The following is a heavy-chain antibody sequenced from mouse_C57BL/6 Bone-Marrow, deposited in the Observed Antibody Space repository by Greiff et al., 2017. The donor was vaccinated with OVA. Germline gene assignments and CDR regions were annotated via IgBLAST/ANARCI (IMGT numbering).Heavy chain of an antibody. Sequence: QVQLQQPGAELVKPGASVKMSCKASGYTFTSYWITWVKQRPGQGLEWIGDIYPGSGSTNYNEKFKSKATLTVDTSSSTAYMQLSSLTSEDSAVYYCARRDYDGGVTYWYFDVWGTGTTVTVSS. D-gene: IGHD2-4*01. J-gene: IGHJ1*03. CDR1: GYTFTSYW. CDR2: IYPGSGST. CDR3: ARRDYDGGVTYWYFDV. V-gene: IGHV1-55*01.